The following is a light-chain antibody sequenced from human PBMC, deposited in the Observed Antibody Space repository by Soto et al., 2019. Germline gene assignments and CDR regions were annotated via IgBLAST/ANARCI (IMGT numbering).Light chain of an antibody. CDR2: IAS. V-gene: IGKV1-13*02. CDR1: QGITSA. Sequence: AIQLTQSPSSLSAFVGDRVTITCRASQGITSALAWYQQKPGKAPKLLISIASSLESGVPSRFSGSGSGTDFTLTISSLQPEDFATHFCQQFNSYPITFGQGTRLEIK. J-gene: IGKJ5*01. CDR3: QQFNSYPIT.